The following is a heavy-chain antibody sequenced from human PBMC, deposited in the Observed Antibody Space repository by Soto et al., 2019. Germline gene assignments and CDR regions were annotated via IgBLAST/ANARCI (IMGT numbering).Heavy chain of an antibody. CDR3: ARHAPTSPDIVVVPAAIYDY. CDR2: IYYSGST. D-gene: IGHD2-2*01. J-gene: IGHJ4*02. V-gene: IGHV4-59*08. Sequence: SETLSLTCTVSGGSISSYYWSWIRQPPGKGLEWIGYIYYSGSTNYNPSLKRRVTISVATSKNQFSLKLSSVTAADTAVYYCARHAPTSPDIVVVPAAIYDYWGQGTLVTVSS. CDR1: GGSISSYY.